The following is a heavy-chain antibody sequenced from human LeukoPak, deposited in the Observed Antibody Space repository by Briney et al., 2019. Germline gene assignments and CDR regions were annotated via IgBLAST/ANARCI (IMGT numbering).Heavy chain of an antibody. V-gene: IGHV3-33*01. J-gene: IGHJ4*02. CDR2: IWYDGSNK. D-gene: IGHD5-24*01. CDR3: ARISRDGYRPSLYY. Sequence: GGSLRLSCAASGFTFSSYGMHWVRQAPGKGLERVAVIWYDGSNKYYADSVKGRFTISRDNSKNTLYLQMNSLRAEDTAVYYCARISRDGYRPSLYYWGQGTLVTVSS. CDR1: GFTFSSYG.